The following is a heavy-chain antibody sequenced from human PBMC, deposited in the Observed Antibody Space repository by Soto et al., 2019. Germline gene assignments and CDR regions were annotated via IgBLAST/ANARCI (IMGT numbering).Heavy chain of an antibody. J-gene: IGHJ6*02. V-gene: IGHV4-59*12. CDR2: IYYSGST. D-gene: IGHD4-17*01. CDR1: GGSISSYY. Sequence: SETLSLTCTVSGGSISSYYWSWIRQPPGKGLEWIGYIYYSGSTNYNPSLKSRVTISVDTSKNQFSLKLSSVTAADTAVYYCARDQHYGGNMGYYYGMDVWGQGTTVTVSS. CDR3: ARDQHYGGNMGYYYGMDV.